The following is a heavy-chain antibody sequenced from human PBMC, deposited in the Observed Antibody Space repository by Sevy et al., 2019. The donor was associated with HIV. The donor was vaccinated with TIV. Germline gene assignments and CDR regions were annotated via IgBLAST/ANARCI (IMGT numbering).Heavy chain of an antibody. Sequence: GGSLRLSCAVSGFTFSIAWMNWVRQAPGTGLQWVGLIKSKIDGETTDYAAPVKGRFTISRDDSKNTVYLQMNSLKTEDTAVYYCATAPGYYDSSPFDYWGPGTLVTVSS. CDR1: GFTFSIAW. D-gene: IGHD3-22*01. CDR3: ATAPGYYDSSPFDY. V-gene: IGHV3-15*01. CDR2: IKSKIDGETT. J-gene: IGHJ4*02.